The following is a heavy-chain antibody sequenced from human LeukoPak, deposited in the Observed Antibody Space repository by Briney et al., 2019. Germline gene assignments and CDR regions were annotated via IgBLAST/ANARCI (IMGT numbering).Heavy chain of an antibody. CDR2: ISSSSSYI. V-gene: IGHV3-21*01. Sequence: PGGSLRLSCAASGFTFSSYSMNWVRQAPGKGLEWVSSISSSSSYIYYADSVKGRFTISRDNAKNSLYLQMNSLRAEDTAVYYCAREGYSSGWSYYFDYWGQGTLVTVSS. CDR3: AREGYSSGWSYYFDY. CDR1: GFTFSSYS. D-gene: IGHD6-19*01. J-gene: IGHJ4*02.